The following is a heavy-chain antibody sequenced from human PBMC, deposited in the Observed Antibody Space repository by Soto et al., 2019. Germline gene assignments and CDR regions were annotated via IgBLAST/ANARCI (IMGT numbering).Heavy chain of an antibody. CDR3: AVEITMVRGVIELDY. D-gene: IGHD3-10*01. Sequence: TSETLSLTCTVSGGSISSSSYYWGWIRQPPGKGLEWIGSIYYSGSTYYNPSLKSRVTISVDTSKNQFSLKLSSVTAADTAVYYCAVEITMVRGVIELDYWGQGTLVTVSS. CDR2: IYYSGST. J-gene: IGHJ4*02. V-gene: IGHV4-39*01. CDR1: GGSISSSSYY.